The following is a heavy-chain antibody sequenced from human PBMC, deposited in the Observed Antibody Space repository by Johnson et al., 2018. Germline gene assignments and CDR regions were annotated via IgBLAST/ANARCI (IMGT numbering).Heavy chain of an antibody. V-gene: IGHV3-30*04. D-gene: IGHD3-22*01. J-gene: IGHJ4*02. CDR2: ISYDGGNK. CDR3: VREGYYESDGYYYEVGLHS. CDR1: GFTFSSHA. Sequence: QVQLVESGGGAVQPGRSLRLSCAASGFTFSSHAMHWVRQAPGKGLEWVAVISYDGGNKFYADSVEGRFTISRDNSKKTLYLQMNTLTTEDTAVYYCVREGYYESDGYYYEVGLHSWGQGTLVTVSS.